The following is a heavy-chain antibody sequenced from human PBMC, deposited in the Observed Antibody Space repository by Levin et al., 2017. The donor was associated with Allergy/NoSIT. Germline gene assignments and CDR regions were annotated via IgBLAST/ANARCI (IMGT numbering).Heavy chain of an antibody. CDR1: GFTFSSYA. CDR3: AKDAFGGVIVGETGPLRG. V-gene: IGHV3-23*01. Sequence: LAGGSLRLSCAASGFTFSSYAMSWVRQAPGKGLEWVSAISGSGGSTYYADSVKGRFTISRDNSKNTLYLQMNSLRAEDTAVYYCAKDAFGGVIVGETGPLRGWGQGTLVTVSS. D-gene: IGHD3-16*02. CDR2: ISGSGGST. J-gene: IGHJ4*02.